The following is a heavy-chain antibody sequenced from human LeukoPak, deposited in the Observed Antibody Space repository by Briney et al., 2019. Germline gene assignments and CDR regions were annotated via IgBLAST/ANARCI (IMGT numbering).Heavy chain of an antibody. Sequence: GSLRLSCAASGFTFSGHWMSWVRQALGKGLEWVANINQGGSDKYYVDSVKGRFTISRDNANNLLYLQMNSLRVDDTAVYYCARSTTNLDHWGQGTLVTVSS. V-gene: IGHV3-7*01. CDR2: INQGGSDK. J-gene: IGHJ4*02. CDR1: GFTFSGHW. D-gene: IGHD1-1*01. CDR3: ARSTTNLDH.